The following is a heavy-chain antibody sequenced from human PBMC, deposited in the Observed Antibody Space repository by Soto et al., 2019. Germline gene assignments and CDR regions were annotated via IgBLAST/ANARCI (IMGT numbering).Heavy chain of an antibody. CDR1: GGTVASSHW. D-gene: IGHD2-21*02. CDR2: VYHTGDT. Sequence: SETLSLTCGVSGGTVASSHWWSWVGQCPGRGLEWIGNVYHTGDTNFNPSLQSRVTFSVDKSNNQFSLRLTSVTAADTAVYFCAREIVTAGGNNYFDPWGPGTPVTVSS. V-gene: IGHV4-4*02. J-gene: IGHJ5*02. CDR3: AREIVTAGGNNYFDP.